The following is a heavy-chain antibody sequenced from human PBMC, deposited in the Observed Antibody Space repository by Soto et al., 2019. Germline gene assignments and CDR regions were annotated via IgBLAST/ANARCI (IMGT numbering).Heavy chain of an antibody. V-gene: IGHV3-23*01. CDR2: ISGSDDST. CDR1: GFTFSSYA. J-gene: IGHJ4*02. Sequence: EVQLLESGGGLVQPGESLRLSCAASGFTFSSYAMSWVGQAPGKGLEWVSVISGSDDSTYYADSVKGRFTISRDNSKNTLYLQRNSLRAEDTAVYYCAKRSSSSTFDYWGQGTLVTVSS. D-gene: IGHD6-6*01. CDR3: AKRSSSSTFDY.